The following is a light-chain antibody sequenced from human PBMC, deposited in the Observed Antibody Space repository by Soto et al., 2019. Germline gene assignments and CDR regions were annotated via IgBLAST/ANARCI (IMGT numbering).Light chain of an antibody. Sequence: SYDLTQPPSVSVAPGQTARITWGGNNIRTKSVHWYQQKPGQAPVLVVCDDSDRPSGIPERFSGSNSGNTATLTISRVEAGDEADYFCQVWDSGSEHYVFGAGTKVTVL. J-gene: IGLJ1*01. V-gene: IGLV3-21*02. CDR3: QVWDSGSEHYV. CDR2: DDS. CDR1: NIRTKS.